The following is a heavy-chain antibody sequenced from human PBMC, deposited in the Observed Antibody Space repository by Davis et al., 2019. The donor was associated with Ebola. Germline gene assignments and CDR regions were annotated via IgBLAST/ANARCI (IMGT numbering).Heavy chain of an antibody. V-gene: IGHV3-33*01. J-gene: IGHJ4*02. Sequence: GESLKISCAASGFTFSSYGMHWVRQAPGKGLEWVAVIWYDGSNKYYADSVKGRFTISRDNSKNTLYLQMNSLRAEDTAVYYCARDPTPHYYDSSGYYSDWGQGTLVTVSS. CDR1: GFTFSSYG. CDR2: IWYDGSNK. D-gene: IGHD3-22*01. CDR3: ARDPTPHYYDSSGYYSD.